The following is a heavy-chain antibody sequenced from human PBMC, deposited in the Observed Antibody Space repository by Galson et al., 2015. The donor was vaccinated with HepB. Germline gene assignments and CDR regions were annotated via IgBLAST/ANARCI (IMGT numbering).Heavy chain of an antibody. CDR1: GGTFSGYA. Sequence: SVKVSCKASGGTFSGYAISWVRQAPGQGLEWMGGIIPIFGTANYAQKFQGRVTITADESTSTAYMELSSLRSEDTAVYYCARFIAAAGTAASYFDYWGQGTLVTVSS. J-gene: IGHJ4*02. V-gene: IGHV1-69*13. CDR2: IIPIFGTA. D-gene: IGHD6-13*01. CDR3: ARFIAAAGTAASYFDY.